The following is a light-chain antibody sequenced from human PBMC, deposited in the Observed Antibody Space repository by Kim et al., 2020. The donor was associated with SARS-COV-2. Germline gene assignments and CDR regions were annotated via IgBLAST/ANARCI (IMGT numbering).Light chain of an antibody. Sequence: GQSITISCTGTSSDVGGYNSVSWYQQHPGKAPKLMIYDVNNRPSGVSNRFSGSKSGNTASLTISGLQAEDEADYYCSSYTSSSTVIFGGGTQLTVL. CDR2: DVN. CDR3: SSYTSSSTVI. J-gene: IGLJ2*01. V-gene: IGLV2-14*03. CDR1: SSDVGGYNS.